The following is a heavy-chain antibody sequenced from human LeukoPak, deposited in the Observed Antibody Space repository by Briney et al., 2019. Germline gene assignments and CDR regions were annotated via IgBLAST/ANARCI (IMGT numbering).Heavy chain of an antibody. D-gene: IGHD2-2*02. CDR2: ISDTGGKT. CDR3: AKAISLRYRYYFDY. CDR1: GFTFSSNY. J-gene: IGHJ4*02. V-gene: IGHV3-23*01. Sequence: QPGGSLRLSCAASGFTFSSNYMSWVRQAPGKGLEWVSGISDTGGKTYYADSVKGRFTISKDKSNNVLFLQMNTLRAEDTALYYCAKAISLRYRYYFDYWGQGTLVTVSS.